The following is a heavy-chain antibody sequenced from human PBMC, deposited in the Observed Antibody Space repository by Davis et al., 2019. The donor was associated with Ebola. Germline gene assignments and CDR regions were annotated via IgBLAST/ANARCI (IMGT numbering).Heavy chain of an antibody. CDR2: IYPGDSDT. J-gene: IGHJ5*02. Sequence: PGGSLRLSCKGSGYSFTSYWIGWVRQMPGKGLEWMGIIYPGDSDTRYSPSFQGQVNISADKSISTAYLQWSSLKASDTAMYYCARHRETLLWFGRKTYNWFDPWGQGTLVTVSS. CDR3: ARHRETLLWFGRKTYNWFDP. D-gene: IGHD3-10*01. V-gene: IGHV5-51*01. CDR1: GYSFTSYW.